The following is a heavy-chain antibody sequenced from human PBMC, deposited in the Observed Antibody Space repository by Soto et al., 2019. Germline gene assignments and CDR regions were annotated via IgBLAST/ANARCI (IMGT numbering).Heavy chain of an antibody. J-gene: IGHJ4*02. V-gene: IGHV1-3*01. Sequence: ASVKVSCKASGYTLTSYAVHWVRKAPGQRLEWMGWINAGNGNTKYSQKFQGRVTITRDTSASTAYMGLSSLRPEDTAVYYCAREVARNHYYFDYWGQGTLVTVSS. D-gene: IGHD5-12*01. CDR1: GYTLTSYA. CDR3: AREVARNHYYFDY. CDR2: INAGNGNT.